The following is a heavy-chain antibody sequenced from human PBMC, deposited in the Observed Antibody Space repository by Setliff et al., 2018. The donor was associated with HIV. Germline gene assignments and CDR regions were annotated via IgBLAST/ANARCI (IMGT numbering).Heavy chain of an antibody. CDR2: FSPRGRT. V-gene: IGHV4-38-2*01. CDR1: GYSISSDYY. Sequence: SETLSLTCAVSGYSISSDYYWGWIRQPPGKGLEWIGSFSPRGRTYQNGSLKSRVTIAVDRSRNQFSLKLTSVTAADTAIYYCASTTSGVSGSYPAHAFDIWGQGTMVTVSS. J-gene: IGHJ3*02. D-gene: IGHD3-10*01. CDR3: ASTTSGVSGSYPAHAFDI.